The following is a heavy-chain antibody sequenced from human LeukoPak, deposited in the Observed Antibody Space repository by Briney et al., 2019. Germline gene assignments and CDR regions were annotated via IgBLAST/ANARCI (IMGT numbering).Heavy chain of an antibody. CDR1: GGSISSYY. V-gene: IGHV4-59*01. Sequence: SETLSLTCTVSGGSISSYYWSWIRQPPGKRLEWIGYTSYSGSADYNPSLKSRVTMSVDTSKNQFSLKLSSVTAADTAVYYCGRRTYYDTLTGYTYWYFDLWGRGTLVTVSS. CDR3: GRRTYYDTLTGYTYWYFDL. J-gene: IGHJ2*01. D-gene: IGHD3-9*01. CDR2: TSYSGSA.